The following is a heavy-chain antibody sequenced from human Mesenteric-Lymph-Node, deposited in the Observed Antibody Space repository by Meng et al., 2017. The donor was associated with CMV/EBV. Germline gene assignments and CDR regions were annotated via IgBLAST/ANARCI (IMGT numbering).Heavy chain of an antibody. Sequence: PGFPFSSYAMHWVRQAPGKGLEWVAVISYDGSNKYYADSVKGRFTISRDNSKNTLYLQMNSLRAEDTAVYYCARDASSGWTGGFDYWGQGTLVTVSS. CDR3: ARDASSGWTGGFDY. CDR2: ISYDGSNK. V-gene: IGHV3-30-3*01. D-gene: IGHD6-19*01. CDR1: GFPFSSYA. J-gene: IGHJ4*02.